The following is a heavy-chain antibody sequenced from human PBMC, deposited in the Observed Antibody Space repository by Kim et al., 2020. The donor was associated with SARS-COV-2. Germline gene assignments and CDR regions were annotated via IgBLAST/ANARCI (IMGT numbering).Heavy chain of an antibody. Sequence: YAASVNGSFIISRDDSKNTAYLQMNSLKPEDTAVYYCTRLGIVGAIGLGCWGQGTLVTVSS. V-gene: IGHV3-73*01. J-gene: IGHJ4*02. D-gene: IGHD1-26*01. CDR3: TRLGIVGAIGLGC.